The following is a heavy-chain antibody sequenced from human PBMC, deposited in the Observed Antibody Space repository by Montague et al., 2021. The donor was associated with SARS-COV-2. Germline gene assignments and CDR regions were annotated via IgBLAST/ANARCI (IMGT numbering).Heavy chain of an antibody. Sequence: SETLSLTRTVSGGSITRNYYWGWIRQPPGKGLEWVGNIYYSGTTFINPSLESRVTISVDASKSQFSLNLTSVTAADTAVYYCARPLVRGVPKAFDIWGQGALVIVSS. D-gene: IGHD3-10*01. CDR3: ARPLVRGVPKAFDI. J-gene: IGHJ3*02. CDR2: IYYSGTT. V-gene: IGHV4-39*01. CDR1: GGSITRNYY.